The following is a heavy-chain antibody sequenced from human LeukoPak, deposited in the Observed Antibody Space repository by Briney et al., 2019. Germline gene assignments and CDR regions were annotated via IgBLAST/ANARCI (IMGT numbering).Heavy chain of an antibody. CDR2: IYYSGST. CDR1: GGSISSYY. Sequence: PSETLSLTCTVSGGSISSYYWSWIRRPPGKGLEWIGYIYYSGSTNYNPSLKSRVTISVDTSKNQFSLKLSSVTAADTAVYYCARVGPVAAAGTFDYWGQGTLVTVSS. CDR3: ARVGPVAAAGTFDY. V-gene: IGHV4-59*01. J-gene: IGHJ4*02. D-gene: IGHD6-13*01.